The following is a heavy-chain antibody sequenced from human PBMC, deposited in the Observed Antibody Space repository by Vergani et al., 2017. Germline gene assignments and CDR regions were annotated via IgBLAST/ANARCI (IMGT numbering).Heavy chain of an antibody. V-gene: IGHV4-34*01. CDR1: GGSFTSYH. CDR2: IDHTGRP. Sequence: VPLQQWGGGLLKPSETLSLTCVVNGGSFTSYHWTWIRQSPGEGLEWDGDIDHTGRPYYNPSLKSRLTMSVDKSRNQFSLTLNSVTATDTAIYFCARVNTETNGHLYYYYYMDVWGQGTAVTVS. CDR3: ARVNTETNGHLYYYYYMDV. D-gene: IGHD4-11*01. J-gene: IGHJ6*03.